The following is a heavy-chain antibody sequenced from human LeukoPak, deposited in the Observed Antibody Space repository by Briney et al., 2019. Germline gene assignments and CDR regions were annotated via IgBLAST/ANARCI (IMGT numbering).Heavy chain of an antibody. J-gene: IGHJ4*02. CDR2: IYYSGST. CDR3: ARDRDGSGYAIGDY. D-gene: IGHD5-12*01. CDR1: GGSISSGGYY. Sequence: PSQTLSLTCTVSGGSISSGGYYWSWIRQHPGKGLEWIGYIYYSGSTYYNPPLKSRVTISVDTSKNQFSLKLSSVTAADTAVYYCARDRDGSGYAIGDYWGQGTLVTVSS. V-gene: IGHV4-31*03.